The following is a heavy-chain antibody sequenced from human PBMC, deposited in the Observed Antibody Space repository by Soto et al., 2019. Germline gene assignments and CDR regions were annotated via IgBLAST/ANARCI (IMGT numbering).Heavy chain of an antibody. CDR3: ARASPPYYCGGDCLLFDY. CDR1: GGSISSGDYY. V-gene: IGHV4-61*08. D-gene: IGHD2-21*02. Sequence: PSETLSLTCTVSGGSISSGDYYWSWIRQPPGKELEWIGYIHSSGNTNYNPSLKSRVSFSVDTSKNQFSLELTSVAAADTAMYYCARASPPYYCGGDCLLFDYWGQGSLVTVSS. CDR2: IHSSGNT. J-gene: IGHJ4*02.